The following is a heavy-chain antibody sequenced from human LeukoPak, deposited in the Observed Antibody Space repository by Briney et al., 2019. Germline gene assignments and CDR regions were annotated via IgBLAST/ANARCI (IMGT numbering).Heavy chain of an antibody. CDR1: GYTFSDYY. V-gene: IGHV1-2*02. CDR3: ARVIVGATTGLGD. Sequence: EASVKVSCKASGYTFSDYYMHWVRQAPGQGLEWMGWINPDSGGTKYAQKFQDRVTMTRDTSTSTVYMELSSLRSEDTAVYYCARVIVGATTGLGDWGQGTLVTVSS. J-gene: IGHJ4*02. CDR2: INPDSGGT. D-gene: IGHD1-26*01.